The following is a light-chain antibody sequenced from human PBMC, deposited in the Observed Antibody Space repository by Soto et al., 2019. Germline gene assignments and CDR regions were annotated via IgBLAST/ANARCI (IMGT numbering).Light chain of an antibody. Sequence: DIQMTQSPSSLSASVGDRVTISCRASQSISNYLNWYQQKPGKAPKLLIYATSNLQSGVPSRFSGSGSGTDFTLTISSLQPEDFATYYCQHGYSTPRKFTFGPGTKVDVK. CDR3: QHGYSTPRKFT. CDR1: QSISNY. J-gene: IGKJ3*01. V-gene: IGKV1-39*01. CDR2: ATS.